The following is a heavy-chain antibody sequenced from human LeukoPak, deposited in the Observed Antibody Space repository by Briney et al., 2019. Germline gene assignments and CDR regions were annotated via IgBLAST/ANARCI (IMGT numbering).Heavy chain of an antibody. Sequence: SETLSLTCAVYSGSFSGYYWGWIRQPPGKGLEWIGEINNSGSTNYNPSLKSRVTISVDTSKNQCSLKLSSVTAADTAVYYCATVPQWVDAFDIWGQGTMVTVSS. CDR1: SGSFSGYY. D-gene: IGHD1-26*01. J-gene: IGHJ3*02. CDR3: ATVPQWVDAFDI. CDR2: INNSGST. V-gene: IGHV4-34*01.